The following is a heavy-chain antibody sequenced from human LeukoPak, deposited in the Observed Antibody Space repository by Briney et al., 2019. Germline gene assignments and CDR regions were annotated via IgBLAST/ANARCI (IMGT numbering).Heavy chain of an antibody. D-gene: IGHD3-16*02. J-gene: IGHJ4*02. CDR2: IIPIFGTA. CDR3: ARDSSGEGGYPYYFDY. V-gene: IGHV1-69*05. Sequence: ASVKVSCKASGGTFSSYAISWVRQAPGQGLEWMGGIIPIFGTANYAQKFQGRVTITTDESTSTAYMELSSLRSEDTAVYYCARDSSGEGGYPYYFDYWGQGTLGTVSS. CDR1: GGTFSSYA.